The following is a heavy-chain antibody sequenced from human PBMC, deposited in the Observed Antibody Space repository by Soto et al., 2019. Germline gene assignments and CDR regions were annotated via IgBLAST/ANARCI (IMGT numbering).Heavy chain of an antibody. CDR3: ASNKDRRRWLQSADWAYYYYGMDV. CDR1: GFTFSYFG. CDR2: ISNDGSRK. V-gene: IGHV3-30*03. J-gene: IGHJ6*02. D-gene: IGHD5-12*01. Sequence: GGSLRLSCEASGFTFSYFGTHWVRQAPGKGLEWVAAISNDGSRKYYGDSVKGRITISRDNSKNTLYLQMDSLRDEDTAVYYCASNKDRRRWLQSADWAYYYYGMDVWGQGTTVTVSS.